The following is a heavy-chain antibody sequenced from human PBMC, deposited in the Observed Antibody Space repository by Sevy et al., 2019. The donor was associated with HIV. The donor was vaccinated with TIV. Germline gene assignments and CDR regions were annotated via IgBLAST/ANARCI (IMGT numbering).Heavy chain of an antibody. CDR3: ARGWIQQPADY. CDR1: GGSISSGGYY. J-gene: IGHJ4*02. Sequence: SETLSLTCTVSGGSISSGGYYWSWIRQHPGKGLELIGYIYYSGSTYYNPSLKSRVTISVDTSKNQFSLKLSSVTAADTAVYYCARGWIQQPADYWGQGTLVTVSS. CDR2: IYYSGST. D-gene: IGHD5-18*01. V-gene: IGHV4-31*03.